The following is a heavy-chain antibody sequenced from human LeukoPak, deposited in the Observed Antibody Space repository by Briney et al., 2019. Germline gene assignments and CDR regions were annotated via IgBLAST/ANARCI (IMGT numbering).Heavy chain of an antibody. CDR2: IYYSGCT. D-gene: IGHD2-2*01. CDR1: GGSISSGGYF. V-gene: IGHV4-31*03. CDR3: ARAVVIPAAMAWGDTGVYGMDV. J-gene: IGHJ6*02. Sequence: HSQTLSLTCTVSGGSISSGGYFWTWIRQHPGKGLEWIGYIYYSGCTFYNPSLKSRVTISVDTSKTQFSLTLSSVTAADTAVYYCARAVVIPAAMAWGDTGVYGMDVWGQGTTVTVSS.